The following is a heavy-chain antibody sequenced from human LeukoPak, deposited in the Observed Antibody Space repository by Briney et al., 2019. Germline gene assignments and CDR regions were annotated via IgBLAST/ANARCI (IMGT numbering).Heavy chain of an antibody. V-gene: IGHV3-20*04. CDR3: AREYMGGYYYDSSGYPPDY. CDR2: IHWNGGST. CDR1: GFTFDDYG. J-gene: IGHJ4*02. Sequence: RPGGSPRLSCAASGFTFDDYGMSWVRQAPGKGLEWVSGIHWNGGSTGYADSVKGRFTISRDNAKNSLYLQMNSLRAEDTALYYCAREYMGGYYYDSSGYPPDYWGQGTLVTVSS. D-gene: IGHD3-22*01.